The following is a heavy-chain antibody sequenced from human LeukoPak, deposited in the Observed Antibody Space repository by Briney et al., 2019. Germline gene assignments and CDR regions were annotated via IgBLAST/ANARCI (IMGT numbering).Heavy chain of an antibody. J-gene: IGHJ3*02. D-gene: IGHD1-20*01. V-gene: IGHV1-69*13. CDR3: ARGVLRYNWNPPLDAFDI. CDR2: IIPIFGTA. Sequence: VASVKVSCKASGGTFSSYAISWVRQAPGQGLEWMGGIIPIFGTANYAQKFQGRVTITADESTSTAYMELSSLRSEDTAVYYCARGVLRYNWNPPLDAFDIWGQGTMVTVSS. CDR1: GGTFSSYA.